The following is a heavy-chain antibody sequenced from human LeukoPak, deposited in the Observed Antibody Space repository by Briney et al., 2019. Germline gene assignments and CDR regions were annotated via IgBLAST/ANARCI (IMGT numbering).Heavy chain of an antibody. Sequence: PGGSLRLSCAASGFTFSSYSMNWVRQAPGKGLEWVSSISSSSYIYYADSVKGRFTISRENAKNSLYLQMNSLRAEDTAVYYCARVDDSSGFLWGQGTLVTVSS. CDR2: ISSSSYI. CDR1: GFTFSSYS. V-gene: IGHV3-21*04. J-gene: IGHJ4*02. CDR3: ARVDDSSGFL. D-gene: IGHD6-19*01.